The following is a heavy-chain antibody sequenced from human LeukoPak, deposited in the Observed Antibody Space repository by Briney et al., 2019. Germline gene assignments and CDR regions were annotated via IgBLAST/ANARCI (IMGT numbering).Heavy chain of an antibody. CDR3: ARVGYSYGYVDY. CDR2: IYSGGST. V-gene: IGHV3-53*01. Sequence: GGSLRLSCAASGFTVSSNYMSWVRQAPGKGLEWVSVIYSGGSTYYADSVKGRFTISRDNSKNTLYLQMNSLRAEDTAVYHCARVGYSYGYVDYWGQGTLVTVSS. J-gene: IGHJ4*02. D-gene: IGHD5-18*01. CDR1: GFTVSSNY.